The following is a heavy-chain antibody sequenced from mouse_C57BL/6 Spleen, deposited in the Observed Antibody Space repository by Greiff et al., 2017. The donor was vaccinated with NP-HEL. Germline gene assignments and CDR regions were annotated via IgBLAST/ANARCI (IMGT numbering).Heavy chain of an antibody. CDR2: INPGSGGT. J-gene: IGHJ1*03. CDR1: GYAFTNYL. V-gene: IGHV1-54*01. Sequence: QVQLQQSGAELVRPGTSVTVSCKASGYAFTNYLIEWVKQRPGQGLEWIGVINPGSGGTNYNEKFKGKATLTADKSSSTAYMQLSSLTSEDSAVYFCARGIYYDYSGYFDVWGTGTTVTVSS. CDR3: ARGIYYDYSGYFDV. D-gene: IGHD2-4*01.